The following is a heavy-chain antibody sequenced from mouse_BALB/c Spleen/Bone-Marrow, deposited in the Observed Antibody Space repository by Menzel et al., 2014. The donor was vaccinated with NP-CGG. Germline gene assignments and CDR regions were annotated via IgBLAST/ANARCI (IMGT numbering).Heavy chain of an antibody. CDR3: AVMDY. Sequence: EVKVVESGGGLVQPGGSLRLSCATSGFAFTDYYMSWVRQPPGKALEWLGFIRNKANGYTTEYSASVKGRFTISRDNSQSILYLQMNTLRAEDSATYYCAVMDYWGQGTSVTVPS. J-gene: IGHJ4*01. CDR2: IRNKANGYTT. CDR1: GFAFTDYY. V-gene: IGHV7-3*02.